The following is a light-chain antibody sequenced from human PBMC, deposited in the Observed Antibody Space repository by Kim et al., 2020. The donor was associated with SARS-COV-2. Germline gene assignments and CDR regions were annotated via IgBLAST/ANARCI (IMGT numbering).Light chain of an antibody. J-gene: IGKJ1*01. CDR2: GAS. V-gene: IGKV3-20*01. Sequence: EIVLTQSPGTLSLSPGDGATLSCRASQSVSSTYLAWFQQRPGQAPRLLIYGASTRAAGIPDRFSGSGSATDFTLTISRLEPEDFAVYYGKQNDSSSVTFGQGTKVDIK. CDR1: QSVSSTY. CDR3: KQNDSSSVT.